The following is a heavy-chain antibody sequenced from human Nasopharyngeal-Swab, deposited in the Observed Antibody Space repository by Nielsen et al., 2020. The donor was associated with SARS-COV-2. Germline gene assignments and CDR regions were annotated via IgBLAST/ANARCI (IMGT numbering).Heavy chain of an antibody. D-gene: IGHD3-3*02. CDR1: GASFSGYS. CDR3: ARVNNGGGMVPASYSFFMDV. Sequence: SETLSLTCGLSGASFSGYSWGWVRQPPGKGLEWIADISRSGNTNYNPALKSRVIMSMATSKDEFSLKLTSVTAADTAIYFCARVNNGGGMVPASYSFFMDVWGRGTSVAVSS. V-gene: IGHV4-34*01. J-gene: IGHJ6*03. CDR2: ISRSGNT.